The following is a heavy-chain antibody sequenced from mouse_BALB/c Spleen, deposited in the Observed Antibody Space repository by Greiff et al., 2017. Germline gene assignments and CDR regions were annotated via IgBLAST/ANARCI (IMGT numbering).Heavy chain of an antibody. CDR3: TRDYYGFAY. D-gene: IGHD2-1*01. J-gene: IGHJ3*01. CDR1: GFTFSNYW. Sequence: EVHLVESGGGLVQPGGSMKLSCVASGFTFSNYWMNWVRQSPEKGLEWVAEIRLKSNNYATHYAESVKGRFTISRDDSKSSVYLQMNNLRAEDTGIYYCTRDYYGFAYWGQGTLVTVSA. V-gene: IGHV6-6*02. CDR2: IRLKSNNYAT.